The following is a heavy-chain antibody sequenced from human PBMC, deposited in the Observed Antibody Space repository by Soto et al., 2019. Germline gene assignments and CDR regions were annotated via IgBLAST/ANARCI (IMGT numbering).Heavy chain of an antibody. J-gene: IGHJ4*02. CDR3: ARDSDDILTGSSHFPDY. V-gene: IGHV1-18*01. Sequence: QVQLVQSGAEVKKPGASVKVSCKASGYTFTSYGISWVRQAPGQGLEWMGWISAYNGNTNYAQKLQGRVTMTTDTTTSTAYMELRSLRSDDTAVYYCARDSDDILTGSSHFPDYWGQGTLVTVSS. D-gene: IGHD3-9*01. CDR1: GYTFTSYG. CDR2: ISAYNGNT.